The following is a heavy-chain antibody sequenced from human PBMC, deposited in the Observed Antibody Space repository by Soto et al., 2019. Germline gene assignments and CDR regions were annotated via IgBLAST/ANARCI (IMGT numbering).Heavy chain of an antibody. CDR1: GGSISNYY. Sequence: SETLSLTCTLSGGSISNYYWKWIRQTPGKGLEWIGYVYYSGNTNYNPSLKSRVSISVDMYKNQFSLELSSVTAADTAMYYCAREVDTDVWGLGFYDAFDIWGPGTKVTVSS. J-gene: IGHJ3*02. V-gene: IGHV4-59*01. CDR2: VYYSGNT. D-gene: IGHD5-18*01. CDR3: AREVDTDVWGLGFYDAFDI.